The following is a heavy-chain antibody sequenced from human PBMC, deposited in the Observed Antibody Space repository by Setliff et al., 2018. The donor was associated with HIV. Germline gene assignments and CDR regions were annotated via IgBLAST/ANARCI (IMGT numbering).Heavy chain of an antibody. Sequence: PSETLSLTCSVSGVSITTDGYYWSWIRHYPGKGLEWIGYMYHSGSTYYNASLASRLIMSLDPSKSQFSLKLNSMTAADTAMYYCAGGRYFRDIRDSRFDFWGQGMLVTVSS. J-gene: IGHJ4*02. CDR1: GVSITTDGYY. V-gene: IGHV4-31*03. CDR2: MYHSGST. D-gene: IGHD3-9*01. CDR3: AGGRYFRDIRDSRFDF.